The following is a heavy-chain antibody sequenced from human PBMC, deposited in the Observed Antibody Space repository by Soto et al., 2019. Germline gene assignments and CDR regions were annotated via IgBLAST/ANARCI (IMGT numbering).Heavy chain of an antibody. D-gene: IGHD2-8*01. CDR1: GYTFTRYG. Sequence: QGQLVQSGPEVKKPGASVKVSCKASGYTFTRYGISWVRQAPGQGLEWMGWISGYNGDTNYAQKVQGRVTMTIDTSTSTAYIELRSLTSDDTAIYYCATNGLLPSYCCGMDVWGQGTTVTVSS. J-gene: IGHJ6*02. CDR3: ATNGLLPSYCCGMDV. V-gene: IGHV1-18*01. CDR2: ISGYNGDT.